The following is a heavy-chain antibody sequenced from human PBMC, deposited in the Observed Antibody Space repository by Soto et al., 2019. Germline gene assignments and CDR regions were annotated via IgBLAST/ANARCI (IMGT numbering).Heavy chain of an antibody. CDR3: AKSYDSSGNDAFDI. J-gene: IGHJ3*02. D-gene: IGHD3-22*01. Sequence: GGSLRLSSAASRFNFNSYGMHWVRQPPGKGLEWVAVISYDGSNKYSADSVKGRFTISRDNSKNTLYLQMNGLRPEDTAVYYCAKSYDSSGNDAFDIWGQGTMVTVSS. V-gene: IGHV3-30*18. CDR1: RFNFNSYG. CDR2: ISYDGSNK.